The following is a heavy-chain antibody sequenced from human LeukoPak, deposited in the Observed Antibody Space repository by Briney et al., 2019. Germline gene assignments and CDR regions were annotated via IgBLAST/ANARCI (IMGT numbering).Heavy chain of an antibody. V-gene: IGHV4-39*07. CDR1: GGSISNSGYF. J-gene: IGHJ4*02. D-gene: IGHD1-26*01. CDR3: ARSVGATHFDY. Sequence: PSETLSLTCTVSGGSISNSGYFWDWIRQPPGKGLEWIGSIYYSGSTYYNPSLKSRVTISGDTSKKQFSLKLSSVTAADTAVYYCARSVGATHFDYWGQGTLVTVSS. CDR2: IYYSGST.